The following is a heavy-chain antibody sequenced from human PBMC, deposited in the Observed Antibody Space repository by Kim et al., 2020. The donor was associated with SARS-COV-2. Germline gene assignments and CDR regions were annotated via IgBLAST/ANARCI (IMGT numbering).Heavy chain of an antibody. D-gene: IGHD6-19*01. CDR2: NDPEDGET. V-gene: IGHV1-24*01. CDR1: GYTLTELS. Sequence: ASVKVSCKVSGYTLTELSMHWARQALVNGLEWMVGNDPEDGETIYAQTFHGRVTMSEDTSTDPAYMELSSLCSEDTPGLYCAAAPSIAEAGRFFPWGQAT. J-gene: IGHJ5*02. CDR3: AAAPSIAEAGRFFP.